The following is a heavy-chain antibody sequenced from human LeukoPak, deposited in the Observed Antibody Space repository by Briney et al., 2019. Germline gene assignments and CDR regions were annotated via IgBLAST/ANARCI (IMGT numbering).Heavy chain of an antibody. Sequence: SETLSLTCTVSGGSISSYYWSWIRQPAGKGLEWIGRIYTSGSTNYNPSLKSRVNMSVDTYKNQFSLKVSSVTAADTAVYYCARHSSGWYPTTFDYWGQGTLVTVSS. CDR1: GGSISSYY. J-gene: IGHJ4*02. V-gene: IGHV4-4*07. CDR2: IYTSGST. CDR3: ARHSSGWYPTTFDY. D-gene: IGHD6-19*01.